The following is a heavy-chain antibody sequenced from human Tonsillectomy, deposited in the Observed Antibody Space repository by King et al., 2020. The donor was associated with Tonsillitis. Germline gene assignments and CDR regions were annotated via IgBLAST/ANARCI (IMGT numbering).Heavy chain of an antibody. Sequence: VQLVESGGGVVQPGRSLSLSCAASGFTFSNYGMHWVRQAPGKGLEWVAVISYDGSNKYYADSVKGRFTISRDNSKNTLYLQMNSLRAEDTAVYYCARSAYYFDYWGQGTLVTVSS. CDR3: ARSAYYFDY. CDR2: ISYDGSNK. V-gene: IGHV3-33*05. CDR1: GFTFSNYG. D-gene: IGHD3-16*01. J-gene: IGHJ4*02.